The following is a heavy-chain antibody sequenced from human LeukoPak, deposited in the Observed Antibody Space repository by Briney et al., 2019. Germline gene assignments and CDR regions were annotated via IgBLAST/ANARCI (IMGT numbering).Heavy chain of an antibody. V-gene: IGHV1-3*01. CDR1: GYTFTSYA. J-gene: IGHJ4*02. CDR3: TRGSLASSGWYVLGY. CDR2: INAGSGNT. Sequence: GASVKVSCKASGYTFTSYAMHWVRQAPGQRLEWMGWINAGSGNTKYSQKFQGRVTITRDTSASTAYMELSSLRSEDTAVYYCTRGSLASSGWYVLGYWGQGTLVTVSS. D-gene: IGHD6-19*01.